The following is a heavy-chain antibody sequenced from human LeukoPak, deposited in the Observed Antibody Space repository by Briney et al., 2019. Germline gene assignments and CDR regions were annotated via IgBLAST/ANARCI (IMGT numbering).Heavy chain of an antibody. CDR1: GFTVSSNY. CDR3: ARGSSSGFELDY. CDR2: IYSTGST. D-gene: IGHD6-19*01. Sequence: PGGSQRLLCAASGFTVSSNYMSWVRQPPGKGLEWVSVIYSTGSTYYAASVKGRFTISRDNSKSTLYLQMNSLRGEDTAVYYCARGSSSGFELDYWGQGTLVTVSS. J-gene: IGHJ4*02. V-gene: IGHV3-53*01.